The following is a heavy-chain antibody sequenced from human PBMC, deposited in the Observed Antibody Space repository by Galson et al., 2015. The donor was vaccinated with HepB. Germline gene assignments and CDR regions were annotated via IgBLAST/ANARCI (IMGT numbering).Heavy chain of an antibody. D-gene: IGHD3-10*01. CDR3: AKDMVRGGAWFDP. CDR1: GFTFSSYA. CDR2: ISGSGGST. J-gene: IGHJ5*02. V-gene: IGHV3-23*01. Sequence: SLRLSCAASGFTFSSYAMSWVRQAPGKGLEWVSAISGSGGSTYYADSVKGRFTISRDNSKKTLYLQMNSLRAEDTAVYYCAKDMVRGGAWFDPWGQGTLVTVSS.